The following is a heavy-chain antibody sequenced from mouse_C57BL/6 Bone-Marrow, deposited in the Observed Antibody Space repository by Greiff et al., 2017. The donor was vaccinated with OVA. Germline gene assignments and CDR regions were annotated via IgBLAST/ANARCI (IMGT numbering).Heavy chain of an antibody. J-gene: IGHJ3*01. CDR1: GYTFTSYC. Sequence: QVQLQQPGAELVKPGASVKMSCKASGYTFTSYCITWVKQRPGQGLEWIGDIYPGSGSTNYNEKFKSKATLTGDTSSSTAYMQLSSLTSEDSAVYYGARARLAYWGQGTLVTVSA. CDR3: ARARLAY. V-gene: IGHV1-55*01. CDR2: IYPGSGST.